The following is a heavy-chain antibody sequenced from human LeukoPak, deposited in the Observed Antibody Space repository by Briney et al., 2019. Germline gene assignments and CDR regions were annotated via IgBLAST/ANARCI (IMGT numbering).Heavy chain of an antibody. Sequence: SETLSLTCTVSGGSISSSSYYWGWIRQPPGKGLEWIGSIYYSGSTYYNPSLKSRVTISVDTSKNQFSLKLSSVTAADTAVYYCARSFAELRQWLADLIGYFDLWGRGTLVTVSS. V-gene: IGHV4-39*07. J-gene: IGHJ2*01. D-gene: IGHD6-19*01. CDR1: GGSISSSSYY. CDR2: IYYSGST. CDR3: ARSFAELRQWLADLIGYFDL.